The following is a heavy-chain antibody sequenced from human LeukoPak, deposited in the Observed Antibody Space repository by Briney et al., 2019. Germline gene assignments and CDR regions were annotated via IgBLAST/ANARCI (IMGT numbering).Heavy chain of an antibody. D-gene: IGHD2-15*01. CDR1: GYTFTSYG. Sequence: GASVKVSCKASGYTFTSYGISWVRQAPGQGLEWMGWISAYNGNTNYAQKLQGRVTMTTDTSTSTAYMELSSLRSEDTAVYYCVVVAARGSFDYWGQGTLVTVSS. V-gene: IGHV1-18*01. CDR3: VVVAARGSFDY. CDR2: ISAYNGNT. J-gene: IGHJ4*02.